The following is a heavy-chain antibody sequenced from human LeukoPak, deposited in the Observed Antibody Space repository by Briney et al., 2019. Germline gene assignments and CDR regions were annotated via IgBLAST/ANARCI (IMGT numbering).Heavy chain of an antibody. CDR1: GFMFSSEN. J-gene: IGHJ5*01. CDR3: ARGFGSSWFYS. Sequence: GGSLRLSCAASGFMFSSENMNWVRQAPGKGLEWTSYISSTSSPIFYADSVKGRFTISRDNAKNSLWLQMNNLRVEDSAIYYCARGFGSSWFYSWGQGTLVTVSP. CDR2: ISSTSSPI. V-gene: IGHV3-48*04. D-gene: IGHD2-15*01.